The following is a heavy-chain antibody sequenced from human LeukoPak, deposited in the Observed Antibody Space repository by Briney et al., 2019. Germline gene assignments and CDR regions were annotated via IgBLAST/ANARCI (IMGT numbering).Heavy chain of an antibody. CDR2: IYTSGST. V-gene: IGHV4-61*02. J-gene: IGHJ6*03. Sequence: PSETLSLTCTVSGGSISSGSYYWSWFRQPAEKGLEWIGRIYTSGSTYYNPSLKSRVTISVDTSKNQFSLKLSSVTGADTAVYYCARGSIFAVVIRGHYYYMDVWGKGTTVTVSS. D-gene: IGHD3-3*01. CDR3: ARGSIFAVVIRGHYYYMDV. CDR1: GGSISSGSYY.